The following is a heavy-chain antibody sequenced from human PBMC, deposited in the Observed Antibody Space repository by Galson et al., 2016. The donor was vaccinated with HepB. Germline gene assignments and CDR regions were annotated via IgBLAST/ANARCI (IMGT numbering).Heavy chain of an antibody. J-gene: IGHJ4*02. V-gene: IGHV3-48*01. CDR2: ISSGSSTI. Sequence: SLRLSCAASGFTFSTYSMNWVRQAPGKGLEWVSYISSGSSTIYYAVSVKGRFTISRDNAKNSLYLQMNSLRAEDTAIYYCANQHTTGWYSCLTHWGQGTLVTVSS. D-gene: IGHD6-19*01. CDR1: GFTFSTYS. CDR3: ANQHTTGWYSCLTH.